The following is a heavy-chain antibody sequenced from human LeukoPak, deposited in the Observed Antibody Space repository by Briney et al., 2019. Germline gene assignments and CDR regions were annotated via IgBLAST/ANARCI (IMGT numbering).Heavy chain of an antibody. V-gene: IGHV4-34*01. Sequence: SETLSLTCAVYGGSFSGYYWSWIRQPPGKGLEWIGEIDHSGSTNYNPSLKSRVTISVDTSNNQFSLKLTSVTAADTAVYYCARQSSSWYRREYFQHWGQGTLVTVSS. D-gene: IGHD6-13*01. J-gene: IGHJ1*01. CDR2: IDHSGST. CDR3: ARQSSSWYRREYFQH. CDR1: GGSFSGYY.